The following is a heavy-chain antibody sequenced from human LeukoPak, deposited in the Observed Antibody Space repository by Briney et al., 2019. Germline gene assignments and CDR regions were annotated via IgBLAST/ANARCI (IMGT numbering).Heavy chain of an antibody. J-gene: IGHJ3*02. D-gene: IGHD1-26*01. CDR1: GFTFSSNW. CDR2: ISSYGNTK. CDR3: ARRRIVGSTDDAFDI. V-gene: IGHV3-30*19. Sequence: GGSLRLSCAASGFTFSSNWMHWVRQAPGKGLEWAAVISSYGNTKYYADSVKGRFTISRDNSNNTLYLQMNSLRADDTAIYYCARRRIVGSTDDAFDIWGQGTMVTLSS.